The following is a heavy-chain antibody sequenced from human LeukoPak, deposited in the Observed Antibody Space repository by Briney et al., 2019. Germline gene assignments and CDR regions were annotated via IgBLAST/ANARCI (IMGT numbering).Heavy chain of an antibody. CDR2: IYYSGST. D-gene: IGHD2-2*02. CDR3: ARDCSSTRCYTPVVFQH. CDR1: GGSISSYY. J-gene: IGHJ1*01. V-gene: IGHV4-59*12. Sequence: SETLSLTCTVSGGSISSYYWSWIRQPPGKGLEWIGYIYYSGSTNYNPSLKSRVTISVDRSKNQFSLKLSSVTAADTAVYYCARDCSSTRCYTPVVFQHWGQGTLVTVSS.